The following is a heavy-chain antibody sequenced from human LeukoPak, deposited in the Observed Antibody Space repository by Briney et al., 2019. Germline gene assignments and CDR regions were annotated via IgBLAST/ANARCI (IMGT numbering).Heavy chain of an antibody. CDR1: GGSIYSSSYY. J-gene: IGHJ4*02. CDR3: ARLYTSGWHVDY. V-gene: IGHV4-39*01. Sequence: SETLSLTCTVSGGSIYSSSYYWGWIRQPPGKGLEWIGSIYYSGSTYYNPSLKSRVTISGDTSENQFSLELSSVTAADAAVYYCARLYTSGWHVDYWGQGTLVTVSS. CDR2: IYYSGST. D-gene: IGHD6-19*01.